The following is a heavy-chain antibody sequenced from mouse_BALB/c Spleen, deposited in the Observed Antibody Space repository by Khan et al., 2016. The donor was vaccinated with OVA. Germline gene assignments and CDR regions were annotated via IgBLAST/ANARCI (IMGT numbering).Heavy chain of an antibody. Sequence: QIQLVQSGPELKKPGETVRISCKASGYTFTTAGMQWVQKMPGKGLKWIGWINTHSAVPKYAEDFKGRFAFSLDTSASTTYLHITNLKNEDTATYFCARGGAAYYRNDGGAMDYWGQGTSVTVSS. CDR1: GYTFTTAG. CDR2: INTHSAVP. D-gene: IGHD2-14*01. V-gene: IGHV9-4*02. J-gene: IGHJ4*01. CDR3: ARGGAAYYRNDGGAMDY.